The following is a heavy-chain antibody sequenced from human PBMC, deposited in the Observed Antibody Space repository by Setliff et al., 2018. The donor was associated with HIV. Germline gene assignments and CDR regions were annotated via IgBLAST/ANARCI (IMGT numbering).Heavy chain of an antibody. D-gene: IGHD3-10*01. CDR2: ISTYKGNT. CDR3: ARATSGTIHDF. V-gene: IGHV1-18*04. J-gene: IGHJ4*02. CDR1: GYTFTSYG. Sequence: ASVKVSCKASGYTFTSYGISWVRQAPGQGLEWMGWISTYKGNTKYEQKFQGRVTMTTDTSTSTAYMELRSLRSDDTAIYYCARATSGTIHDFWGQGTLVTVSS.